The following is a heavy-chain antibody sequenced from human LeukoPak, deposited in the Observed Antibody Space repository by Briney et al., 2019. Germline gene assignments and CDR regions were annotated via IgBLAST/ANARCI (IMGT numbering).Heavy chain of an antibody. Sequence: GGSLRLSCAASGFTFSSYSMNWVRQAPGKGLEWVSSISSSSSYIYYADSVKGRFTISRDNAKNSLYLQLNSLRAEDTALYYCAKEQQLVLNAFDIWGQGTMVTVSS. CDR1: GFTFSSYS. V-gene: IGHV3-21*04. D-gene: IGHD6-13*01. CDR3: AKEQQLVLNAFDI. CDR2: ISSSSSYI. J-gene: IGHJ3*02.